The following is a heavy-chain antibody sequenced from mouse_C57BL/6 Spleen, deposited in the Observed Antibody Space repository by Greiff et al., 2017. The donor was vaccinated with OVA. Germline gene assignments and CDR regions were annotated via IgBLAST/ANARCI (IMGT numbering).Heavy chain of an antibody. Sequence: QVQLKESGPGILQSSQTLSLTCSFSGFSLSTSGMGVSWIRQPSGKGLEWLAHIYWDDDKRYNPSLKSRLTISKDTSRNQVFLKITSVDTADTATYYCAREGLYEHGDPYYFDYWGQGTTLTVSS. D-gene: IGHD2-3*01. CDR3: AREGLYEHGDPYYFDY. J-gene: IGHJ2*01. V-gene: IGHV8-12*01. CDR1: GFSLSTSGMG. CDR2: IYWDDDK.